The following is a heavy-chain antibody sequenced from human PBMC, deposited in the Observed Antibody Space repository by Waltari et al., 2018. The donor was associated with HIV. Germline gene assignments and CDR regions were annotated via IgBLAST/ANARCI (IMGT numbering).Heavy chain of an antibody. CDR3: ATAGSTGTTRGY. CDR1: GFTFTNAW. D-gene: IGHD1-1*01. V-gene: IGHV3-15*01. CDR2: IKSKSDGGTT. Sequence: EVQLVESGGGLVKPGGSLSLSCAASGFTFTNAWMSWVRQAPGKGLEWVGRIKSKSDGGTTDYAAPVKGRFTISRDDSKDTLYLQVNSLKTDDTAVYYCATAGSTGTTRGYWGQGTLVTVSS. J-gene: IGHJ4*02.